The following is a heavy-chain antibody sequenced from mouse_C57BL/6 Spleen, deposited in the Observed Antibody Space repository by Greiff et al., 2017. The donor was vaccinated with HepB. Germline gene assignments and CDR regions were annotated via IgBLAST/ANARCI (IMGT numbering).Heavy chain of an antibody. CDR1: GYTFTSYG. D-gene: IGHD1-1*01. Sequence: VQLQQSGAELARPGASVKLSCKASGYTFTSYGISWVKQRTGQGLEWIGEIYPRSGNTYYNEKFKGKATLTADKSSSTAYMELRSLTSEDSAVYFCARSDYYAPFAYWGQGTLVTVSA. CDR3: ARSDYYAPFAY. V-gene: IGHV1-81*01. CDR2: IYPRSGNT. J-gene: IGHJ3*01.